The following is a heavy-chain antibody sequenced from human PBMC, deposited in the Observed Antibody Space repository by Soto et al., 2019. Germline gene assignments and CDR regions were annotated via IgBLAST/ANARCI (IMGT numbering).Heavy chain of an antibody. CDR3: TRGMKTSGWQY. D-gene: IGHD6-19*01. Sequence: SGGSLRLSCAASGFTFSSYAMSWVRQAPGKGLEWVSAIGPGGDTYYADSVKGRFTISRDNSKNTLYLQMNSLRADDTAVYYCTRGMKTSGWQYRGQETPVTVSS. V-gene: IGHV3-23*01. CDR2: IGPGGDT. J-gene: IGHJ4*02. CDR1: GFTFSSYA.